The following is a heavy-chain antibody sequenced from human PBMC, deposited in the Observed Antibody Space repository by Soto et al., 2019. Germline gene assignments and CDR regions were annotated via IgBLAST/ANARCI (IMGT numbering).Heavy chain of an antibody. V-gene: IGHV4-34*01. Sequence: ASETLSLTCAVYGGSFSGYYWSWIRQPPGKGLEWVGEINHSGSTNYNPSLKSRVTISVDTSKNQFSLKLSSVTAADTAVYYCARAEGYSGYDSGDRLPYYYYYYMDVWGKGTTVTVSS. CDR1: GGSFSGYY. J-gene: IGHJ6*03. CDR2: INHSGST. CDR3: ARAEGYSGYDSGDRLPYYYYYYMDV. D-gene: IGHD5-12*01.